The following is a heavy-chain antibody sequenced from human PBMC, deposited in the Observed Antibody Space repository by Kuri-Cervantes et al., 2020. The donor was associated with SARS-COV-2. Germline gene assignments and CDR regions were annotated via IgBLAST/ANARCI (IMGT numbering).Heavy chain of an antibody. J-gene: IGHJ4*02. CDR1: GFTFSSYG. CDR3: ASGSITIFGVVTTGFDY. D-gene: IGHD3-3*01. Sequence: LSLTCAASGFTFSSYGMHWVRQAPGKGLEWVAVISYDGSNKYYADSVKGRFTISRDNSKNTLYLQMNSLRAEGTAVYYCASGSITIFGVVTTGFDYWGQGTLVTVSS. CDR2: ISYDGSNK. V-gene: IGHV3-30*19.